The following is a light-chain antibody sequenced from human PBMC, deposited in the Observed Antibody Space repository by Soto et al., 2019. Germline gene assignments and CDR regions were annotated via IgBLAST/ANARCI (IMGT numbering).Light chain of an antibody. CDR3: QQSHTLWT. CDR2: QAS. J-gene: IGKJ1*01. Sequence: DIQMTQSPSTLSASVGDRVTITCRASQNINRWLAWFQQKPGKAPKLLIYQASTLESGVPSRFSGSGSGTEFTLTISSLQPDDFATYYCQQSHTLWTFGQGTTVEIK. CDR1: QNINRW. V-gene: IGKV1-5*03.